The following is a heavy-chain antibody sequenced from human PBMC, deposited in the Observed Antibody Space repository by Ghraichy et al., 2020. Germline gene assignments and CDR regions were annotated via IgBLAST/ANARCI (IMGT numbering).Heavy chain of an antibody. CDR1: GFTVSSNY. J-gene: IGHJ4*02. CDR2: IYSGGST. CDR3: ARLGAIFGVVIEYYFDY. Sequence: GGSLRLSCAASGFTVSSNYMSWVRQAPGKGLEWVSVIYSGGSTYYADSVKGRFTISRDNSKNTLYLQMNSLRAEDTAVYYCARLGAIFGVVIEYYFDYWGQGTLVTVSS. V-gene: IGHV3-53*01. D-gene: IGHD3-3*01.